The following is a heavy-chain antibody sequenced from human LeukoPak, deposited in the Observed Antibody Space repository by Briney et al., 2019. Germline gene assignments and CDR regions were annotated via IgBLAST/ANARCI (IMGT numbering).Heavy chain of an antibody. Sequence: GRSLRLSCAASGFTFSSYGMHWVRQAPGKGLEWVAVISYDGSDKYYADSVKGRFTISRDNSKNTLHLQMISLRAEDTAVYYCAREAYCSSTSCPFDYWGQGTLVTVSS. CDR3: AREAYCSSTSCPFDY. D-gene: IGHD2-2*01. V-gene: IGHV3-30*03. CDR2: ISYDGSDK. CDR1: GFTFSSYG. J-gene: IGHJ4*02.